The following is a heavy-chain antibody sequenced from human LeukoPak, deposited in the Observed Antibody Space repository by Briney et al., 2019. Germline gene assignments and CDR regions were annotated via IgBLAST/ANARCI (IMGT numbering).Heavy chain of an antibody. V-gene: IGHV4-61*02. J-gene: IGHJ6*03. CDR2: IYTSGST. Sequence: SQTLSLTCTVSGGSISSGSYYWSWIRQPAGKGLEWIGRIYTSGSTNYNPSLKSRVTISVDTSKNQFSLKLSSVTAADTAVYYCARVSITMLGSYYYYMDVWGKGTTVTVSS. CDR3: ARVSITMLGSYYYYMDV. CDR1: GGSISSGSYY. D-gene: IGHD3-10*02.